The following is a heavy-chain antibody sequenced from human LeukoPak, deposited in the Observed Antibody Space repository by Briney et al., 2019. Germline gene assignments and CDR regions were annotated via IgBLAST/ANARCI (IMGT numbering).Heavy chain of an antibody. Sequence: SVKVSCKASGGTFSSYAISWVRQAPGQGLEWMGGIIPIFGTANYAQKFQGRVTITADESTSTAYMELSSLRSEDTAVYYCARENDYTHQFDYWGQGTLVTVSS. V-gene: IGHV1-69*01. J-gene: IGHJ4*02. CDR3: ARENDYTHQFDY. CDR1: GGTFSSYA. CDR2: IIPIFGTA. D-gene: IGHD4-11*01.